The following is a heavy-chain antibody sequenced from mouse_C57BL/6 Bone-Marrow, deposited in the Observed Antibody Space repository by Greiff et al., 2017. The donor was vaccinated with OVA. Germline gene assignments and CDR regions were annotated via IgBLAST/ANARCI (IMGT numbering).Heavy chain of an antibody. CDR3: ARGDYYGRDYAMDY. V-gene: IGHV5-17*01. CDR1: GFTFSDYG. J-gene: IGHJ4*01. CDR2: ISSGSSTI. D-gene: IGHD1-1*01. Sequence: EVKLMESGGGLVKPGGSLKLSCAASGFTFSDYGMHWVRQAPEKGLEWVAYISSGSSTIYYADTVKGRFTISRDNSKNTLFLQMTSLTSEDTAMYYCARGDYYGRDYAMDYWGQGTSVTVSS.